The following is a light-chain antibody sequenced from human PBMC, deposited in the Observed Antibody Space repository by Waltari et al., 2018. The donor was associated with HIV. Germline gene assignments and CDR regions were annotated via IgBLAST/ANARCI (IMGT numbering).Light chain of an antibody. CDR2: WAS. J-gene: IGKJ4*01. CDR3: QQYYTVRPT. CDR1: RTVLSNSDNRTY. V-gene: IGKV4-1*01. Sequence: DIVMTQYPDSLAVSLGERATFNCRSSRTVLSNSDNRTYSAWYQQKTGQSPNVLIYWASTRQSGVPDRFSASGSGTNFSLTISSLQAADVAVYYCQQYYTVRPTFGGGTKVEIK.